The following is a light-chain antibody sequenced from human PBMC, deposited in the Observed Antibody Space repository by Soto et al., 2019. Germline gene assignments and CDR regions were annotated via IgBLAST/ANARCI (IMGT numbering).Light chain of an antibody. Sequence: EIVMTQSPATLSVSPGERVTLSCRARQSVGSNLAWYQQKPGQAPRLLIYGASTRATGIPARFSGSGSGTEFTLTISSLQAEDVAVYYCQQYYDTPLTFGGGTKVDIK. J-gene: IGKJ4*01. V-gene: IGKV3-15*01. CDR3: QQYYDTPLT. CDR1: QSVGSN. CDR2: GAS.